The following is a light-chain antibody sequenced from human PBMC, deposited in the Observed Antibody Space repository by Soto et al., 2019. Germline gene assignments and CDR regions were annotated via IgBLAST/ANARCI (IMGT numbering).Light chain of an antibody. CDR3: QQSYTTRPFT. J-gene: IGKJ3*01. V-gene: IGKV1-39*01. CDR1: QSIISY. CDR2: AAS. Sequence: DIQMTQSPSSLSASVGDRVTITCRASQSIISYLNWYQQKPGKAPKLLIYAASSLQSGVPSRFSGSGSGTDFTLSISNLQPEDFATYYCQQSYTTRPFTFGPGTKVDIK.